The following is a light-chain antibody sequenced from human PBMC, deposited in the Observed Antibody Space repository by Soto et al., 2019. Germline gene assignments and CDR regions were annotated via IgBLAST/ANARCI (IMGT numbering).Light chain of an antibody. V-gene: IGKV1-5*01. CDR1: QGSINW. CDR2: GAA. CDR3: QQYDSFSGT. Sequence: DGQMTQSPSTLSAAGGGRVTINCRGSQGSINWLAGYQQKPGKAPKLLIYGAASLESGVPSRFGGSASWTESTLTIPSLPPPDFATSYCQQYDSFSGTVAQGTTVDSK. J-gene: IGKJ1*01.